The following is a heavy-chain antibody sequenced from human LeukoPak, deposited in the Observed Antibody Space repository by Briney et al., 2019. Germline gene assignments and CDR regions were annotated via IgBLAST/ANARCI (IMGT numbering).Heavy chain of an antibody. Sequence: GGSLRLSCAASGFTFSIYWMSWVRQAPGKGLEWVSGISGSAGSTYYADSVKGRFTISRDNSKNTLYLQMNSLRAEDTAVYYCARDDSSGYFDYYYGMDVWGQGTTVTVSS. CDR2: ISGSAGST. J-gene: IGHJ6*02. CDR3: ARDDSSGYFDYYYGMDV. D-gene: IGHD3-22*01. CDR1: GFTFSIYW. V-gene: IGHV3-23*01.